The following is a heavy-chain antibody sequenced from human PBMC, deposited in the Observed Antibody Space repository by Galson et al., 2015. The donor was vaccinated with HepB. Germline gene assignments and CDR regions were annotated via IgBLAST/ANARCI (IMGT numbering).Heavy chain of an antibody. Sequence: TLSLTCTVSGGSISSGSYYWSWIRQHPGKGLEWIGYIYYSGSTYYNPSLKSRVTISPDTSKNQFSLKLNSVTAADTAVYSCARVGLWNDVFYWGQGTLVTVSS. CDR1: GGSISSGSYY. CDR3: ARVGLWNDVFY. CDR2: IYYSGST. J-gene: IGHJ4*02. V-gene: IGHV4-31*03. D-gene: IGHD1-1*01.